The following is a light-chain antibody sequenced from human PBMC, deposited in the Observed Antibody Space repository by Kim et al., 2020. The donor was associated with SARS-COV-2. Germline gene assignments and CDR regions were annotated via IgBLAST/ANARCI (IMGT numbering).Light chain of an antibody. Sequence: EIMLKQSPATLSLSPGDRATLSCRASQSVGNNLAWYQHRPDQAPRLLIYDASNRAFGIPDRFSGSGSGTDFTLTISSLEPEEFAVYYCQHHSDGPLIFGGGTKVYIK. V-gene: IGKV3-11*01. CDR3: QHHSDGPLI. CDR2: DAS. J-gene: IGKJ4*01. CDR1: QSVGNN.